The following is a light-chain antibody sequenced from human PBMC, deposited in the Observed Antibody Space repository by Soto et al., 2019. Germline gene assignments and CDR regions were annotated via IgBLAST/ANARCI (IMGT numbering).Light chain of an antibody. CDR3: QSYDSSLSGSV. CDR1: RSNIGAGYD. Sequence: SVLTQPPSVSGAPGQRVTISCTGSRSNIGAGYDVHWYQQLPGTAPKLLIYANSNRPSGVPDRFSGSKSGTSASLAITGLQAEDEADYYCQSYDSSLSGSVFGGGTKLTVL. J-gene: IGLJ2*01. V-gene: IGLV1-40*01. CDR2: ANS.